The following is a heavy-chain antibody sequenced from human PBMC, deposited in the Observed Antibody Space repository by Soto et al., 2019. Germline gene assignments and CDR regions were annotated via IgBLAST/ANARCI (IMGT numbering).Heavy chain of an antibody. CDR1: GYTFTSYA. V-gene: IGHV1-3*01. CDR3: ARGVSSSWYVLGTDWLDP. J-gene: IGHJ5*02. Sequence: GASVKVSCKASGYTFTSYAMHWVRQAPGQRLEWMGWINAGNGNTKYSQKFQGRVTITRDTSASTAYMELSSLRSEDTAVYYCARGVSSSWYVLGTDWLDPWGQGTLVTVFS. CDR2: INAGNGNT. D-gene: IGHD6-13*01.